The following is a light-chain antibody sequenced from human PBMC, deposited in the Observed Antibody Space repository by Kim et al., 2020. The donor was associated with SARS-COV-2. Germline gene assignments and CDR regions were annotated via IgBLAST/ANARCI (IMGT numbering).Light chain of an antibody. J-gene: IGKJ1*01. Sequence: TLSLSPGERASLSCRASLTVASSYLAWYQQNPGQAPRLLIYSTSTRATGIPDRFSGSGYGTDFTLTITSLEPEDFVVYYCQHRSTFGQGTKVDIK. V-gene: IGKV3-20*01. CDR2: STS. CDR1: LTVASSY. CDR3: QHRST.